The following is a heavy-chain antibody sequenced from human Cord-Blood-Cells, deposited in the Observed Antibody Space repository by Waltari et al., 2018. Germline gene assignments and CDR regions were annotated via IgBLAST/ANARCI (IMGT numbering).Heavy chain of an antibody. V-gene: IGHV5-51*01. CDR3: ARQIPAADY. J-gene: IGHJ4*02. CDR1: GYSFTSYW. D-gene: IGHD2-2*01. CDR2: IYPGYADT. Sequence: EVQLVQSGAEVKKRGESLKISCKGSGYSFTSYWIGWVRQMPGKGLEWMGIIYPGYADTRYIPSFQGEVTISADKTISTAYLQWSSLKASDTAMYYCARQIPAADYWGQGTLVTVSS.